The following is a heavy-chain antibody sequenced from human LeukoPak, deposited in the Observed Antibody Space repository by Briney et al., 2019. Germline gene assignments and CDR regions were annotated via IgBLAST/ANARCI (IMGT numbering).Heavy chain of an antibody. J-gene: IGHJ6*03. CDR3: ARTWFGELPYYMDV. V-gene: IGHV4-34*01. CDR2: INHSGST. D-gene: IGHD3-10*01. CDR1: GGSFSGYY. Sequence: KPSETLSLTCAVYGGSFSGYYWSWIRQPPGEGLEWIGEINHSGSTNYNPSLKSRVTISVDTSKNQFSLKLSSVTAADTAVYYCARTWFGELPYYMDVWGKGTTVTISS.